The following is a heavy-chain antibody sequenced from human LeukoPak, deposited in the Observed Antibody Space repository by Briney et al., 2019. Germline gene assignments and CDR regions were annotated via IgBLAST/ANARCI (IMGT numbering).Heavy chain of an antibody. D-gene: IGHD2-21*02. CDR2: ISAYNGNT. Sequence: ASVKVSCKASGGTFSSYAISWVRQAPGQGLEWMGWISAYNGNTNYAQKLQGRVTMTTDTSTSTAYMELRSLRSDDTAVYYCARVREHCGGDCYPVDYWGQGTLVTVSS. J-gene: IGHJ4*02. CDR1: GGTFSSYA. V-gene: IGHV1-18*01. CDR3: ARVREHCGGDCYPVDY.